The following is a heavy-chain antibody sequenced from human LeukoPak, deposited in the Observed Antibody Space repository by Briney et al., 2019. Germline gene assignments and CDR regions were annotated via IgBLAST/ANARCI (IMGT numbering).Heavy chain of an antibody. CDR2: ISAYNGHT. J-gene: IGHJ1*01. CDR1: GYSFTSYG. Sequence: ASVKVSCKASGYSFTSYGSSWVRQAPGQGLEWMGWISAYNGHTEYAQRFQGRVTMTTDTSTSTAYMELRSLRSDDTAVYFCARDRARSAMAREFQHWGQGTQVTVSS. CDR3: ARDRARSAMAREFQH. V-gene: IGHV1-18*01. D-gene: IGHD2-2*01.